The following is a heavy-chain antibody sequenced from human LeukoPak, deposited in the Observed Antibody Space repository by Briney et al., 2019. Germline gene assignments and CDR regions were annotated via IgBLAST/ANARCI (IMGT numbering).Heavy chain of an antibody. CDR3: LKDYDFWSGYDYFDY. CDR2: IKSKTDGGTT. CDR1: GFTFSNAW. J-gene: IGHJ4*02. V-gene: IGHV3-15*01. Sequence: GGSLRLSCAASGFTFSNAWMSWVRQAPGKGLEWVGRIKSKTDGGTTDYAAPVKGRFTISRDDSKNTLYLQMNSLKTEDTAGYYCLKDYDFWSGYDYFDYWGQGTLVTVSS. D-gene: IGHD3-3*01.